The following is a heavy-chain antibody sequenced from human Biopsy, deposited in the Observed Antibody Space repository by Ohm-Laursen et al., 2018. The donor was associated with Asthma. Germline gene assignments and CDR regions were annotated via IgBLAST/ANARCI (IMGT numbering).Heavy chain of an antibody. J-gene: IGHJ6*02. CDR3: ARVLEDSDWGPFYFFALDV. D-gene: IGHD7-27*01. CDR2: ISSSGSTR. Sequence: SLRLSCAASGFSFRDYYMTWMRQSPGKGLEWVSSISSSGSTRYPAESVMGRLTISRDNDRNSLFLQMTSLRAEDTGIHFCARVLEDSDWGPFYFFALDVWGQGTTVAVS. CDR1: GFSFRDYY. V-gene: IGHV3-11*01.